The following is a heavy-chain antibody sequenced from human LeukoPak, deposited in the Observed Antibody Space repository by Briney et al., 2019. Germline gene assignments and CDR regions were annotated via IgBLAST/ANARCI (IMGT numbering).Heavy chain of an antibody. V-gene: IGHV4-4*02. D-gene: IGHD1-26*01. CDR3: ARVEWELHAFDI. J-gene: IGHJ3*02. Sequence: SETLSLTCAVSGGSISSSNWWSWVRQPPGKGLEWIGEIYHSGSTNYNPSLKSRVTISVDRSKNQFSLKLSSVTAADTAVYYCARVEWELHAFDIWGQGTMVTVSS. CDR1: GGSISSSNW. CDR2: IYHSGST.